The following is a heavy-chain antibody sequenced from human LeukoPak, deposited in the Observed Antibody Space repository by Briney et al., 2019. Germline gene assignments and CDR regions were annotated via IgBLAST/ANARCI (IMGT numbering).Heavy chain of an antibody. CDR1: GFTFSSYA. J-gene: IGHJ4*02. CDR2: IFRDGSR. D-gene: IGHD3-3*01. Sequence: PGGSLRLSCAASGFTFSSYAMSWVRQAPGKGLQWVSTIFRDGSRYYEDSVRGRFSISRDDSKNILSLQMTNLRAEDTAVYYCARDFYDFWGGYWVWGQGTLVTVSS. CDR3: ARDFYDFWGGYWV. V-gene: IGHV3-23*01.